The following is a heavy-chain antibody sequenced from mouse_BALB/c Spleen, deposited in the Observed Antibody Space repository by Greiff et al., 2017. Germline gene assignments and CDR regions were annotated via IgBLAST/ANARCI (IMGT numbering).Heavy chain of an antibody. D-gene: IGHD2-4*01. CDR1: GYSFTSGYY. CDR2: ISYDGSN. CDR3: GPYDYDGFAY. J-gene: IGHJ3*01. Sequence: ESGPGLVKPSQSLSLTCSVTGYSFTSGYYWNWIRQFPGNKLEWMGYISYDGSNNYNPSLKNRISITRDTSKNQFFLKLNSVTAEDAATYYCGPYDYDGFAYWGQGTLVTVSA. V-gene: IGHV3-6*02.